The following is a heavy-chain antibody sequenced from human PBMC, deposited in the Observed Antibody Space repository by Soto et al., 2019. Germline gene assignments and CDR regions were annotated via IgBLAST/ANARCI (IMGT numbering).Heavy chain of an antibody. D-gene: IGHD3-16*01. V-gene: IGHV4-39*01. CDR3: ARHNGPLYVGYYYDMDV. J-gene: IGHJ6*02. CDR1: GGSISSSGYY. CDR2: VYYSGST. Sequence: TSETLYLTCTVSGGSISSSGYYWGWIRQPPGKGLEWIGTVYYSGSTYYNPSLKSRVTISVDTSKNQFSLKLSSVTAADTAVYYCARHNGPLYVGYYYDMDVWGQGTTVT.